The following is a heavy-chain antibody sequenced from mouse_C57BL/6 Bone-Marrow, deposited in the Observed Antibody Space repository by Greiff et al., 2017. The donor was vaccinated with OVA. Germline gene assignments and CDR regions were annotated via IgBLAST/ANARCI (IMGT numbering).Heavy chain of an antibody. Sequence: VQLQQSGAELARPGASVKLSCKASGYTFTSYGISWVKQRTGQGLEWIGEIYPRSGNTYYNEKFKGKATLTADKSSSTAYMELRSLTSEDSAVYFWARTTTVVEGFAYWGQGTLVTVSA. CDR2: IYPRSGNT. V-gene: IGHV1-81*01. D-gene: IGHD1-1*01. J-gene: IGHJ3*01. CDR1: GYTFTSYG. CDR3: ARTTTVVEGFAY.